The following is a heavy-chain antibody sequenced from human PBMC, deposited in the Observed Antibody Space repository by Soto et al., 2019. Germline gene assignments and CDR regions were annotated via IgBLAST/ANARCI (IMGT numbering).Heavy chain of an antibody. CDR3: ARDRGYSSFDY. J-gene: IGHJ4*01. D-gene: IGHD4-4*01. CDR1: GFTFSNYW. V-gene: IGHV3-7*03. Sequence: VSLRLSCAASGFTFSNYWMSWVRQAPGKGLEWVANINQDVTEKDFLDSVMGRFTISRDNAKSSLLLQMNSLRVEDTAVYYCARDRGYSSFDYWGQGTPVTVSS. CDR2: INQDVTEK.